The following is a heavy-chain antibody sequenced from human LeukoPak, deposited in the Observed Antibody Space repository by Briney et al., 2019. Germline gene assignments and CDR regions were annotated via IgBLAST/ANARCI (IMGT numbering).Heavy chain of an antibody. D-gene: IGHD5/OR15-5a*01. J-gene: IGHJ4*02. Sequence: PSETLSLTCTVSGGSISSHYWSWIRQPPGKGLEWIGYIYYSGSTNYNPSLKSRVTISVDTSKNQFSLKLSSVTAADTAVYYCARFYEGLVAGWYSDYWGQGTLVTVSS. V-gene: IGHV4-59*11. CDR2: IYYSGST. CDR1: GGSISSHY. CDR3: ARFYEGLVAGWYSDY.